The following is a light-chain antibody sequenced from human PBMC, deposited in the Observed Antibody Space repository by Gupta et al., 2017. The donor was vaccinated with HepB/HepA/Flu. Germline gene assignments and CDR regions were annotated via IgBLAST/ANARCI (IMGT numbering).Light chain of an antibody. CDR1: QSVSSTY. CDR2: GAS. Sequence: EILLTQSPGTLSLSPGERATLSCRASQSVSSTYLAWYQQKPGQAPRLLISGASSRATGIPDRFSGSGSGADVTLTISRLEPEDLAVYYCQQYGNSPPNTFGQGTRLEIK. V-gene: IGKV3-20*01. CDR3: QQYGNSPPNT. J-gene: IGKJ5*01.